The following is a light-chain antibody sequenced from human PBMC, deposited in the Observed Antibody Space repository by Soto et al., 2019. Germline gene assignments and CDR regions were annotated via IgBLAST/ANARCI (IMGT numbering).Light chain of an antibody. V-gene: IGLV2-11*01. Sequence: QSALTQPRSVSGSPGQSVTISCTGTSSDVGRYNYVSWYQQHPGKAPKLIIFDVTKRPSGVPDRFPGSKSGNTASLTISGLQAEEEADYYCCSYAGRHTLVFGTGTKLTVL. J-gene: IGLJ1*01. CDR2: DVT. CDR1: SSDVGRYNY. CDR3: CSYAGRHTLV.